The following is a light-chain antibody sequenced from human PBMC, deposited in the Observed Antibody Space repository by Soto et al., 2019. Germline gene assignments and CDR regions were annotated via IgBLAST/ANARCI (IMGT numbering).Light chain of an antibody. V-gene: IGLV1-44*01. J-gene: IGLJ3*02. CDR2: SDN. CDR3: TAWDDSMNGPV. Sequence: SVLIQPPSASGTPGQRVTISCSGSSSNIGSNAVNWYQQLPGTAPKLLIYSDNQRPSGAPDRFSGSKSGTSASLAISGLQSEDEADYYCTAWDDSMNGPVFGGGTKVTVL. CDR1: SSNIGSNA.